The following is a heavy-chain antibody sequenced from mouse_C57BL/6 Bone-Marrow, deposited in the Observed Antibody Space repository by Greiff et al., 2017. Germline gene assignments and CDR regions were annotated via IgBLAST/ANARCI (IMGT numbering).Heavy chain of an antibody. CDR3: AKPYDYDLYAMDY. J-gene: IGHJ4*01. CDR2: IWRGGST. Sequence: VQLQQSGPGLVQPSQSLSITCTVSGFSLTSYGVHWVRQSPGKGLEWLGVIWRGGSTDYNAAFMSRLSITKDNSKSQVFFKMNSLQADDTSIYYSAKPYDYDLYAMDYWGQGTSVTVSS. D-gene: IGHD2-4*01. CDR1: GFSLTSYG. V-gene: IGHV2-5*01.